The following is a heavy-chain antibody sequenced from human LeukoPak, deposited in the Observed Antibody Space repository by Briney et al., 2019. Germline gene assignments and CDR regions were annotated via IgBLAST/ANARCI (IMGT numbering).Heavy chain of an antibody. D-gene: IGHD3-22*01. Sequence: PSETLSLTCTVSGGSISSSSYYWGWIRQPQGKGLEWIGSIYYSGSTYYNPSLKSRVTISVDTSKTQFSLTLSSLTAADTAVYYCARRVVIWFFWFDPWGQGTLVTVSS. CDR3: ARRVVIWFFWFDP. J-gene: IGHJ5*02. CDR1: GGSISSSSYY. V-gene: IGHV4-39*01. CDR2: IYYSGST.